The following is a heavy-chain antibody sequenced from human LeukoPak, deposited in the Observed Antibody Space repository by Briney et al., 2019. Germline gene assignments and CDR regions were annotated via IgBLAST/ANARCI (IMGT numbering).Heavy chain of an antibody. Sequence: SETLSLTCAVSGYSISSGYYWGWIRQPPGKGQEWIGSIYHGGTIYYKPSLKSRVTISADTSRNHFSLKLSSVTAADTAVYYCASRNYDILIGPPDDYWGQGILVTVSS. CDR1: GYSISSGYY. CDR2: IYHGGTI. CDR3: ASRNYDILIGPPDDY. D-gene: IGHD3-9*01. J-gene: IGHJ4*02. V-gene: IGHV4-38-2*01.